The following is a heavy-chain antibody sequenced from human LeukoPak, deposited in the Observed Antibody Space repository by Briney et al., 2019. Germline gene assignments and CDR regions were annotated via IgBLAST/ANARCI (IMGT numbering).Heavy chain of an antibody. CDR2: IGTAGDT. Sequence: HAGGSLILSCAASGFTFSSYDMHWVRQATGKGLEWVSAIGTAGDTYYPGSVKGRFTISRENAKNSLYLQMNSLRAGDTAVYYCARGHHIHLRIAPFDYWGQGTLVTVSS. J-gene: IGHJ4*02. D-gene: IGHD2-21*01. CDR3: ARGHHIHLRIAPFDY. CDR1: GFTFSSYD. V-gene: IGHV3-13*04.